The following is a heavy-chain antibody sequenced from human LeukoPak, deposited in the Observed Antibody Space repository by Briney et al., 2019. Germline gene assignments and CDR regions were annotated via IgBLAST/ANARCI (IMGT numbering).Heavy chain of an antibody. J-gene: IGHJ3*02. CDR2: IYPSNSDT. CDR1: GYSFTSYW. CDR3: ASAGDSSGYYYFSAFDI. D-gene: IGHD3-22*01. V-gene: IGHV5-51*01. Sequence: GESLKISCKGSGYSFTSYWIGWVRQVPGKGLEWMAIIYPSNSDTRYSPSFQGQVTISADKSIRTAYLQWSSLKASDTAMYYCASAGDSSGYYYFSAFDIWGQGTMVTVSS.